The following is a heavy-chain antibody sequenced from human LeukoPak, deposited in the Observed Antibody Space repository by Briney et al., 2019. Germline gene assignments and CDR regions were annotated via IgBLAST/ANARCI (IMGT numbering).Heavy chain of an antibody. V-gene: IGHV4-4*07. Sequence: PSETLSLTCTVSGGSISSYYWSWIRQPAGKGLEWIGRIYTSGSTNYNPSLKSRVTMSVDTSKNQFSLKLSSVTAADTAVYYCARDIGRDDYGDYVWFDPWGQGTLVTVSS. CDR3: ARDIGRDDYGDYVWFDP. CDR2: IYTSGST. J-gene: IGHJ5*02. CDR1: GGSISSYY. D-gene: IGHD4-17*01.